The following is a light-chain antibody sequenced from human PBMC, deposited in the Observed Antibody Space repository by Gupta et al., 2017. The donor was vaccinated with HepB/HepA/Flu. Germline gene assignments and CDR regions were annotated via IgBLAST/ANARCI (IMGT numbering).Light chain of an antibody. CDR3: EQYNNWPQRT. CDR2: DAS. J-gene: IGKJ1*01. CDR1: QSVSSN. Sequence: IVMTQSPATLSLSPGGRATLSCRASQSVSSNLAWYQQKPGQAPRLLIYDASTRATGIAARFSGSGSGTDFTLTISSLQSEDFAVYYCEQYNNWPQRTFGQGTKVEI. V-gene: IGKV3-15*01.